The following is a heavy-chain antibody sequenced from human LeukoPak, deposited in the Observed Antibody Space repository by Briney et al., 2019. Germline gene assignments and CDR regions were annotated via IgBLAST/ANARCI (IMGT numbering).Heavy chain of an antibody. CDR3: ARDLYYGDWGDDAFDI. D-gene: IGHD4-17*01. V-gene: IGHV3-53*01. Sequence: PGGSLRLSCAASGFTVSSNYMSWVRQAPGKGLEWVSVIYSGGSTYYADSVKGRFTISRDNSKNTLYLQMNSLRAEDTAVYYCARDLYYGDWGDDAFDIWGQGTMVTVSS. CDR1: GFTVSSNY. CDR2: IYSGGST. J-gene: IGHJ3*02.